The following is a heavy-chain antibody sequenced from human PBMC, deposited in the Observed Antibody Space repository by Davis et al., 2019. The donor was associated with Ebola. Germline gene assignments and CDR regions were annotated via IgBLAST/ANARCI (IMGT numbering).Heavy chain of an antibody. CDR1: GFSFSGYW. Sequence: GGSLRLSCVTSGFSFSGYWMSWVRQAPGKGLEWVAVISYDGSNKYYADSVKGRFTISRDNSKNTLYLQMNSLRAEDTAVYYCARDQMDDYGDSYAFDIWGQGTMVTVSS. V-gene: IGHV3-30*03. J-gene: IGHJ3*02. CDR2: ISYDGSNK. D-gene: IGHD4-17*01. CDR3: ARDQMDDYGDSYAFDI.